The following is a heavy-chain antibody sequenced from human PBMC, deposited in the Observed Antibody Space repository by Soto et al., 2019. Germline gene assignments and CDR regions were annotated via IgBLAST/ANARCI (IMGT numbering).Heavy chain of an antibody. D-gene: IGHD4-4*01. J-gene: IGHJ6*02. Sequence: PGGSLRLSCAASGFTFSSYVMHWVRQAPGKGLEWVAVISYDGSNKYYADSVKGRFTISRDNSKNTLYLQMNSLRAEDTAVYYCAKDYSNYLPYYYYGMDVWGQGTTVTVSS. CDR1: GFTFSSYV. CDR3: AKDYSNYLPYYYYGMDV. CDR2: ISYDGSNK. V-gene: IGHV3-30*18.